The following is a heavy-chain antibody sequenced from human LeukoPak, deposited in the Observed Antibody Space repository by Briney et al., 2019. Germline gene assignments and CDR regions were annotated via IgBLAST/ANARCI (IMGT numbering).Heavy chain of an antibody. V-gene: IGHV3-74*01. CDR2: ISNVGSST. CDR1: GFTFSSYW. Sequence: GGSLRLSWAASGFTFSSYWMHWVRQAPGKWLEWVSRISNVGSSTSYADSVKGRFTISRDTAKNTLYLQMTSLRAEDTAVYYCARDRSSGYNWFDPWGQGTLVTVSS. CDR3: ARDRSSGYNWFDP. D-gene: IGHD3-22*01. J-gene: IGHJ5*02.